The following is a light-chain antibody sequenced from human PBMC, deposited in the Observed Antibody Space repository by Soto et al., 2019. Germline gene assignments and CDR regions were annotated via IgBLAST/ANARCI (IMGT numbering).Light chain of an antibody. V-gene: IGLV2-14*01. CDR3: YSYTTSSTYV. CDR2: HVS. CDR1: SSDVGAYNY. J-gene: IGLJ1*01. Sequence: QSALTQPASVSGSPGQSITISCTGTSSDVGAYNYVSWYQQHPAKIPKLMIYHVSNRPSGVSDRFSGSKSGNTASLTISGLQAEDEADYYCYSYTTSSTYVFGTWTKLTVL.